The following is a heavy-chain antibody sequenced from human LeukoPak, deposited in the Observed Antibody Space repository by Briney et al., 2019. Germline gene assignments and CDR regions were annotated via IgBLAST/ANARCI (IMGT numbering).Heavy chain of an antibody. Sequence: GGSLTLSCEASGFTFSNYWMSWVRQAPGKGLEWVANISPDGSAAFYVDSVKGRVTISRDNAKNSLYLQMFSLRAEDTAVYYCARSVDYWGQGTLVTVSS. CDR1: GFTFSNYW. V-gene: IGHV3-7*01. J-gene: IGHJ4*02. CDR2: ISPDGSAA. CDR3: ARSVDY.